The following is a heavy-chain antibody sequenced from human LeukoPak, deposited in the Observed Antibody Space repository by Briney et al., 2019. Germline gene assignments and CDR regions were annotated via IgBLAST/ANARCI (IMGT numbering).Heavy chain of an antibody. D-gene: IGHD5-18*01. CDR3: ARGGYSYGYLNH. V-gene: IGHV4-61*02. Sequence: PSETLSLTCTVSGGSISSGSYYWSWIRQPAGKGLEWIGRIYTSGSTNYNPSLKSRVTISVDTSKNQFSLKLSSVTAADTAVCYCARGGYSYGYLNHWGQGTLVTVSS. CDR1: GGSISSGSYY. J-gene: IGHJ5*02. CDR2: IYTSGST.